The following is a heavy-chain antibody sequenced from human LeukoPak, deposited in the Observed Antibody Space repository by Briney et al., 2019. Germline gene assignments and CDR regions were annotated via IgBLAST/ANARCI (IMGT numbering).Heavy chain of an antibody. D-gene: IGHD6-13*01. V-gene: IGHV3-48*03. J-gene: IGHJ4*02. Sequence: GGSLRRSCAASGFTFSSYERNWVRQAPGKGLEWVSYISSSGSTIYYADSVKGRFTISRDNAKNSLYLQMNSLRAEDTAVYYCARGCGSSCQPNLDYWGQGTLVTVSS. CDR1: GFTFSSYE. CDR3: ARGCGSSCQPNLDY. CDR2: ISSSGSTI.